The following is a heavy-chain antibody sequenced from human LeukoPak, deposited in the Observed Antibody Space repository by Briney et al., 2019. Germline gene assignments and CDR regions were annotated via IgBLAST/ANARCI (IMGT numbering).Heavy chain of an antibody. CDR2: ISGSGGST. J-gene: IGHJ3*02. Sequence: PGGSLRLSCAASGFTFSSYAMSWVRQAPGKGLEWVSAISGSGGSTYYADSVKGRFTISRDNSKNTLYLQMNSLRAEDTAVYYCAKAYIVLGGWSDAFDIWGQGTMVTVSS. D-gene: IGHD3-10*01. V-gene: IGHV3-23*01. CDR3: AKAYIVLGGWSDAFDI. CDR1: GFTFSSYA.